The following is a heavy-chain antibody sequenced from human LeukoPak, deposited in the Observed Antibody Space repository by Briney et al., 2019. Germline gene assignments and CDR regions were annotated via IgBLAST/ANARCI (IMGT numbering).Heavy chain of an antibody. CDR3: ARRGNWGFFDY. CDR2: INTSGST. CDR1: GGSISNNY. Sequence: SETLSLTCTVSGGSISNNYWSWIRQPPGKGLEWIGYINTSGSTNYNPSLKSRVSISLDTSRNQFSLKLTSVTAADTAVYYCARRGNWGFFDYWGQGILVSVSS. V-gene: IGHV4-4*09. D-gene: IGHD7-27*01. J-gene: IGHJ4*02.